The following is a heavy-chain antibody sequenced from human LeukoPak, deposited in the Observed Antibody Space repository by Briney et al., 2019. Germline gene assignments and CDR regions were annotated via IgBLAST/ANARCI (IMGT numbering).Heavy chain of an antibody. Sequence: GGSLRLSCEASGFTVSSNYMSWVRQAPGKGLDWVSVIYSGGSTYYADSVKGRFTISRDNSKNTLYLQMNSLRAEDTAVYYCARDTVYDSSGYYYDYWGQGTLVTVSS. CDR2: IYSGGST. J-gene: IGHJ4*02. D-gene: IGHD3-22*01. CDR3: ARDTVYDSSGYYYDY. CDR1: GFTVSSNY. V-gene: IGHV3-53*01.